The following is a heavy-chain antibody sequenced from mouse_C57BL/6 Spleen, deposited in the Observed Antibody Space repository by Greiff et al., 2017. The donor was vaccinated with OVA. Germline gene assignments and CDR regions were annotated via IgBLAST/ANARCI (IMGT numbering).Heavy chain of an antibody. CDR2: INPNNGGT. D-gene: IGHD1-1*01. V-gene: IGHV1-22*01. CDR3: ARSHYYGSSYRGYYVDY. Sequence: VQLQQSGPELVKPGASVKMSCKASGYTFTDYNMHWVKQSPGKSLEWIGYINPNNGGTSYNQKFKGKATLTVNKSSSTAYMELRSLTSEDSAVYYCARSHYYGSSYRGYYVDYWGQGTTLTVSS. CDR1: GYTFTDYN. J-gene: IGHJ2*01.